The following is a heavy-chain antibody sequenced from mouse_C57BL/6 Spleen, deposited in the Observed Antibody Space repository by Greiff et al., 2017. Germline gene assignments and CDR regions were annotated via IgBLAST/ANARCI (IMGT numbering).Heavy chain of an antibody. Sequence: QVQLKQSGAELVRPGASVTLSCKASGYTFTDYEMHWVKQTPVHGLEWIGAIDPETGGTAYNQKFKGKAILTADKSSSTAYMELRSLTSEDSAVYYCTREGYGYYGSHWYFDVWGTGTTVTVSS. J-gene: IGHJ1*03. D-gene: IGHD1-1*01. CDR2: IDPETGGT. V-gene: IGHV1-15*01. CDR3: TREGYGYYGSHWYFDV. CDR1: GYTFTDYE.